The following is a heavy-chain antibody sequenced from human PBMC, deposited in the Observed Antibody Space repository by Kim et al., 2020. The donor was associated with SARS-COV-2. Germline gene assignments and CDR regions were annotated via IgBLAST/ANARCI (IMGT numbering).Heavy chain of an antibody. D-gene: IGHD6-19*01. CDR3: ASCLAVTGTRHFDF. V-gene: IGHV3-7*03. Sequence: GGSLRLSCAASGFTFNTYWMTWVRQAPGKGLEWVANIKQDGSDKYYVDSVRGRFTISRDNAKNSLYLQMNSLRVEDTAVYYCASCLAVTGTRHFDFWGRGTLVTVSS. J-gene: IGHJ4*02. CDR1: GFTFNTYW. CDR2: IKQDGSDK.